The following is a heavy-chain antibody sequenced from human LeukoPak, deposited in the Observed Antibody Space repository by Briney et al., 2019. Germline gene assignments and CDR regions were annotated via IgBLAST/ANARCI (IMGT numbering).Heavy chain of an antibody. CDR1: GGSFSGYY. D-gene: IGHD4-17*01. CDR3: ARDGDGRINFDY. Sequence: SETLSLTCAVYGGSFSGYYWSWIRQPPGKGLEWIGEINHSGSTNYNPSLKSRVTISVDTSKNQFSLKLSSVTAADTAVYYCARDGDGRINFDYWGQGTLVTVSS. CDR2: INHSGST. J-gene: IGHJ4*02. V-gene: IGHV4-34*01.